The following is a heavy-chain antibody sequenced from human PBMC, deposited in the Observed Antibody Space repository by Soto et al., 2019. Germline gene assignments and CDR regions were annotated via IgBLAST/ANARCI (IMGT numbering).Heavy chain of an antibody. CDR1: GGTFSSYA. CDR3: ARDRVPAQYYYYGMDV. Sequence: SVKVSCKASGGTFSSYAISWVRQAPGQGLEWMGGIIPIFGTANYAQKFQGRVTITADESTSTAYMELSSLRSEDTAVYYCARDRVPAQYYYYGMDVWGQGTTVSVSS. V-gene: IGHV1-69*13. CDR2: IIPIFGTA. D-gene: IGHD2-2*01. J-gene: IGHJ6*02.